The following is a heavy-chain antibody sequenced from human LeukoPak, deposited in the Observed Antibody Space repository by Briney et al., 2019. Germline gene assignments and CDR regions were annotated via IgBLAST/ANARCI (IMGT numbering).Heavy chain of an antibody. Sequence: SETLSLTCTVSGGSISSSSYYWGWIRQPPGKGLEWIGSIYYSGSTYYNPSLKSRVTISVDTSKNQFSLKLSSVTAADTAVYYCARHMTSPILHPEYYFDHWGQGTLVTVSS. CDR1: GGSISSSSYY. D-gene: IGHD1-14*01. CDR3: ARHMTSPILHPEYYFDH. V-gene: IGHV4-39*01. J-gene: IGHJ4*02. CDR2: IYYSGST.